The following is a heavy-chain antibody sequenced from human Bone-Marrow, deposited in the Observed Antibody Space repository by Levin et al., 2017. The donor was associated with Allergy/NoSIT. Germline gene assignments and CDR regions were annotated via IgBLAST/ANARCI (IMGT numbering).Heavy chain of an antibody. V-gene: IGHV1-2*02. CDR3: ARDLRVSTLGDITTSYYYGMDV. D-gene: IGHD3-10*01. CDR1: GYTFTNYY. J-gene: IGHJ6*02. Sequence: GESLKISCEASGYTFTNYYIHWVRQAPGQGLEWVGWINPNSGRADLAQKFQGRVTMTRDTSIHTASMEVRRLRSDDTAVYYCARDLRVSTLGDITTSYYYGMDVWGQGTTVTVSS. CDR2: INPNSGRA.